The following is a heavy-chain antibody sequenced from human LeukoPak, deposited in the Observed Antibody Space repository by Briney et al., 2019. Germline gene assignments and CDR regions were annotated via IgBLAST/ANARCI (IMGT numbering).Heavy chain of an antibody. CDR3: ARALNYDFWSGYYDY. V-gene: IGHV1-69*13. CDR1: GGTFSSYA. J-gene: IGHJ4*02. CDR2: IIPIFGTA. D-gene: IGHD3-3*01. Sequence: ASVKVSCKASGGTFSSYAISWVRQAPGRGLEWMGGIIPIFGTANYAQKFQGRVTITADESTSTAYMELSSLRSEDTAVYYCARALNYDFWSGYYDYWGQGTLVTVSS.